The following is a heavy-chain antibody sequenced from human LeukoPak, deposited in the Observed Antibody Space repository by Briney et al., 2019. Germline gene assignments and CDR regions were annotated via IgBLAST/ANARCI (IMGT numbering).Heavy chain of an antibody. D-gene: IGHD4-23*01. V-gene: IGHV4-30-2*01. J-gene: IGHJ4*02. CDR1: GGSISSGGYY. CDR2: IYHSGST. CDR3: ARVGVATGYFDY. Sequence: SQTLSLTCTVSGGSISSGGYYWSWIRQPPGKGLEWIGYIYHSGSTYYNPSLKSRVTISVDRSKNQFSLKLSSVTAADTAVYYCARVGVATGYFDYWGQGTLVTVSS.